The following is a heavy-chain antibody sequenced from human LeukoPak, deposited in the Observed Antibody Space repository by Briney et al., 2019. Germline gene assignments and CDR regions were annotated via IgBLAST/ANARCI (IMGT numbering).Heavy chain of an antibody. V-gene: IGHV4-59*08. D-gene: IGHD1-1*01. CDR3: ARGLHRTTIATGTFDY. CDR1: GGSVSDYY. CDR2: IYHTGST. J-gene: IGHJ4*02. Sequence: SETLSLTCTISGGSVSDYYWSWIRQSPGKGLEWIGYIYHTGSTSYSPSLKSRVTITADTSQNQLSLKLSSVTAADTAVYYCARGLHRTTIATGTFDYWGQGTLVTVSS.